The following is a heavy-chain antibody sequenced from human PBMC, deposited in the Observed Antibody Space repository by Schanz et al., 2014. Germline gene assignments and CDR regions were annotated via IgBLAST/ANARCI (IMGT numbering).Heavy chain of an antibody. Sequence: QVQLVQSGAEVKKPGASVKVSCQASGYTFAGHAVHWVRQAPGQGREWVGWIHTGSGNTKYSQKFEGRLTVTRDTSTSTVNMEQSSMRSEDTAVEYYARGGCVDSGGIDAWGQGTTVTVSS. CDR2: IHTGSGNT. CDR1: GYTFAGHA. J-gene: IGHJ6*02. V-gene: IGHV1-3*04. CDR3: ARGGCVDSGGIDA. D-gene: IGHD1-26*01.